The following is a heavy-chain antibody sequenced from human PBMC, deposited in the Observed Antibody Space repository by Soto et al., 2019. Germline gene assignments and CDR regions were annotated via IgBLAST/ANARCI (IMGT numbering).Heavy chain of an antibody. CDR2: ISSSSSYI. CDR1: GFTFSSYS. Sequence: EVQLVESGGGLVKPGGSLRLSCAASGFTFSSYSMNWVRQAPGKGLEWVSSISSSSSYIYYADSVKGRFTISRDNAKNSLYLQMNSLRVEDTAVSYCARDISNYHYGMDVWGQGTTVTVSS. J-gene: IGHJ6*02. CDR3: ARDISNYHYGMDV. V-gene: IGHV3-21*01.